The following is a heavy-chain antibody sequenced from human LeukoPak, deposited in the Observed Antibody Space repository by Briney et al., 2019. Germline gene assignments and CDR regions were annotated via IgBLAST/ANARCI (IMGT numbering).Heavy chain of an antibody. V-gene: IGHV3-23*01. CDR1: GFTFSSYD. J-gene: IGHJ4*02. Sequence: GTSLTLSSAASGFTFSSYDMSWGRQAPGKGLEWVSSIRGSDRSTYYADSVKGRFTISKDNSKNTLYLQMNSLRADDTAVYYCAKGLAFDYWGQGILVTVSS. CDR3: AKGLAFDY. CDR2: IRGSDRST.